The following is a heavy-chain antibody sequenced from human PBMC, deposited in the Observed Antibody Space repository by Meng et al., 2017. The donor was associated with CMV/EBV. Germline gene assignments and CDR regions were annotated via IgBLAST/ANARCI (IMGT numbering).Heavy chain of an antibody. J-gene: IGHJ6*02. CDR3: AREDDILTGDYYYYYGMDV. CDR1: GFTFSSYE. D-gene: IGHD3-9*01. Sequence: GGSLRLSCAASGFTFSSYEMNWVRQAPGKGLEWVSYISSSGSTIYYADSVKGRFTISRDNAKNSLYLKMNSLRAEDTAVYYCAREDDILTGDYYYYYGMDVWGQGTTVTVSS. CDR2: ISSSGSTI. V-gene: IGHV3-48*03.